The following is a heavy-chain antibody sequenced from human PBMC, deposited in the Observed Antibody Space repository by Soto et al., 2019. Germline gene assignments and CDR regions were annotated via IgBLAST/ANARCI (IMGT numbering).Heavy chain of an antibody. CDR1: GYTLTSYA. V-gene: IGHV1-3*01. J-gene: IGHJ6*02. Sequence: ASVKVSFKASGYTLTSYAMHWLRQARGQRLEWMGWINAGNGNTKYSQKFQGRVTITRDTSASTAYMELSSPRSEDTAVYYCASGSTRGTHYYYGMDVWGQGTTVTVSS. CDR2: INAGNGNT. CDR3: ASGSTRGTHYYYGMDV. D-gene: IGHD1-1*01.